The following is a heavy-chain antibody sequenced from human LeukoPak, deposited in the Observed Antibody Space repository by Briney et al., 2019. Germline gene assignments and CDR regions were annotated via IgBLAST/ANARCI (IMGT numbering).Heavy chain of an antibody. CDR3: ASQLDSSGPLPLDP. J-gene: IGHJ5*02. Sequence: GGSLRLSCAASGFTFSSYSMHWVRQAPGKGLEYVSAITSNGGSTYYANSVKGRFTISRDNSKNTLYLQMGSLRVEDMAVYYCASQLDSSGPLPLDPWGQGTLVIVSS. V-gene: IGHV3-64*01. CDR2: ITSNGGST. CDR1: GFTFSSYS. D-gene: IGHD3-22*01.